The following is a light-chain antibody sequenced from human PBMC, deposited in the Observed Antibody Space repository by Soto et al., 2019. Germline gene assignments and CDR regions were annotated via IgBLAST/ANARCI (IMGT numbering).Light chain of an antibody. CDR1: QGISSY. V-gene: IGKV1-9*01. J-gene: IGKJ2*01. Sequence: DIQLTQSPSFLSASVGDRVTITCRASQGISSYLAWYQQKPGKAPKLLIYAASTLQSGVQSRFSGSGSGTEITLTISSLKPEDFASYYCQQLNSYPMYTFGQGTKLEIK. CDR3: QQLNSYPMYT. CDR2: AAS.